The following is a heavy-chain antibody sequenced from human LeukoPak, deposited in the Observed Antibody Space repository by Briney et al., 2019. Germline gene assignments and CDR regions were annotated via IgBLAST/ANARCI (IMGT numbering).Heavy chain of an antibody. CDR1: GFTFTSYS. J-gene: IGHJ4*02. CDR2: SGTNT. V-gene: IGHV3-23*01. D-gene: IGHD5-24*01. CDR3: ARDKWLDY. Sequence: PGGSLRLSCAASGFTFTSYSMIWVRQAPGKGLEWVSTSGTNTYYADSVKGRFTISRDNSKNTLFLQMNSLRAEGTAVYHCARDKWLDYWGQGTLVTVSS.